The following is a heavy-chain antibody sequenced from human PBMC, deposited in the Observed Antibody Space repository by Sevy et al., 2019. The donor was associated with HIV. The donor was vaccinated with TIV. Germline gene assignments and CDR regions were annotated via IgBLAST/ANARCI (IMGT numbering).Heavy chain of an antibody. V-gene: IGHV1-46*01. CDR1: GYTFSSYY. Sequence: ASVKVSCKASGYTFSSYYMHWVRQAPGQGLEWMGIINPRGGSTSYAQKFQGRVTMTRETSTSTVYMELSSLRSEDTAIYYCARDLTIFGVIPDYWGQGTLVTVSS. CDR2: INPRGGST. J-gene: IGHJ4*02. CDR3: ARDLTIFGVIPDY. D-gene: IGHD3-3*01.